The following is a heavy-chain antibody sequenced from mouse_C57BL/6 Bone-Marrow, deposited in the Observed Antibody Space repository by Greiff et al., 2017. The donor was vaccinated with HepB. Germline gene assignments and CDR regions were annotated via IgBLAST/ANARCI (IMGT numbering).Heavy chain of an antibody. Sequence: QVQLQQPGAELVMPGASVKLSCKASGYTFTSYWMHWVKQRPGQGLEWIGEIDPSDSYTYYNQKFKGKSTLTVDKSSSTAYMQLSSLTSEDSAVYYCARWGLRRAYYFDYWGQGTTLTVSS. CDR3: ARWGLRRAYYFDY. D-gene: IGHD2-4*01. V-gene: IGHV1-69*01. J-gene: IGHJ2*01. CDR1: GYTFTSYW. CDR2: IDPSDSYT.